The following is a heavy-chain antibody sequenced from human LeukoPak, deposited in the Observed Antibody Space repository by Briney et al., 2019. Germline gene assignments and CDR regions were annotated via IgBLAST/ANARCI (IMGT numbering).Heavy chain of an antibody. CDR1: EFTFSSYW. D-gene: IGHD1-14*01. V-gene: IGHV3-74*03. Sequence: PGGSLRLSCAASEFTFSSYWMHWVRQAPGKGLVWVSRIYSDGSITTYTDSVKGRFTISRDNAKNTLYLHMNSLRAEDTAVYYCARAPPSSRYAYHFDIWGQGTMVTVSS. CDR2: IYSDGSIT. J-gene: IGHJ3*02. CDR3: ARAPPSSRYAYHFDI.